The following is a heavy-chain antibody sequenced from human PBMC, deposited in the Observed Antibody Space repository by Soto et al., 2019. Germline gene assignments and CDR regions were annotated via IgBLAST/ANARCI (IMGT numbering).Heavy chain of an antibody. CDR1: GGSISSSSYY. CDR2: IYYSGST. Sequence: PSETLSLTCTVSGGSISSSSYYWGWIRQPPGKGLEWIGSIYYSGSTYYNPSLKSRVTISVDTSKNQFSLKLSSVTAADTAVYYCARTPRGYYDSSGYYYPRGAIDYWGQGTLVTVSS. CDR3: ARTPRGYYDSSGYYYPRGAIDY. V-gene: IGHV4-39*01. J-gene: IGHJ4*02. D-gene: IGHD3-22*01.